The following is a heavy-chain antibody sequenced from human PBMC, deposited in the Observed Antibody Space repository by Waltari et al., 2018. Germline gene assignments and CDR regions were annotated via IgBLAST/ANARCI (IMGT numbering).Heavy chain of an antibody. V-gene: IGHV1-69*04. CDR2: IIPILGIA. CDR1: GGTFSSYA. Sequence: QVQLVQSGAEVKKPGSSVKVSCKASGGTFSSYAISWVRQAPGQGLEWMGGIIPILGIANYAQKFQGRVTITADESTSTAYMELSSLRSEDTAVYYCARDHENPDFWDYYYMDVWGKGTTVTVSS. J-gene: IGHJ6*03. CDR3: ARDHENPDFWDYYYMDV. D-gene: IGHD3-3*01.